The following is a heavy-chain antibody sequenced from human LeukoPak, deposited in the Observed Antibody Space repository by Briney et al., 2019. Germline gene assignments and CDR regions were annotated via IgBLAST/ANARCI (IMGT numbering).Heavy chain of an antibody. CDR2: IYYSGSKT. Sequence: SETLSLTCTVSGGSISSNGYCWGWIRQPPGKGLEWIGSIYYSGSKTFNNPSLKSRVSISVDTSKNQFSLKLSSVTAADTAAYYCVEYDSGSYRAYFDSWGQGILVTVSS. D-gene: IGHD3-10*01. J-gene: IGHJ4*02. CDR1: GGSISSNGYC. V-gene: IGHV4-39*07. CDR3: VEYDSGSYRAYFDS.